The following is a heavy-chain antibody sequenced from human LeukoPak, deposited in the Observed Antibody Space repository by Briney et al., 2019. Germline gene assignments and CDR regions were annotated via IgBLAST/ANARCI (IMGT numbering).Heavy chain of an antibody. J-gene: IGHJ3*02. V-gene: IGHV1-8*01. CDR2: MSPNSDNR. Sequence: GASVKVSCKASGYTFTSYDINWVRQAPGQGLEWMGWMSPNSDNRGDEQNFQGRVTMTMDTSISTAYMELSSLRSEDTAVYYCAAIMVVTAGVAFNIWGQGTMVTVSS. CDR1: GYTFTSYD. D-gene: IGHD2-21*02. CDR3: AAIMVVTAGVAFNI.